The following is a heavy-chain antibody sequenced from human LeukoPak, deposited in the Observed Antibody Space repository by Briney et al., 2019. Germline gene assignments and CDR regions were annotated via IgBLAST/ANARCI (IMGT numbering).Heavy chain of an antibody. CDR3: ARRVTMIVVVIPLRGPFDY. Sequence: SETLSLTCTVSGASISSYYWSWIRQPPGKGLEWIGYFYYSGSTNYNPSLKSRVTISVDTSKNQFSLKLSSVTAADTAVYYCARRVTMIVVVIPLRGPFDYWGQGTLVTVSS. V-gene: IGHV4-59*12. D-gene: IGHD3-22*01. CDR1: GASISSYY. J-gene: IGHJ4*02. CDR2: FYYSGST.